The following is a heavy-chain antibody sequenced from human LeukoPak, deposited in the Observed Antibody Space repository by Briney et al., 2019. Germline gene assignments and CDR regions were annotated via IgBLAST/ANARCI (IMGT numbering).Heavy chain of an antibody. CDR2: ISGSVSGFRRPT. Sequence: GGSLRLSCAASGFVFSSYDMSWVRQAPGKGLEWVSAISGSVSGFRRPTKYAYSVKGRFTISRDNSKKTLYLQMNSLRAEDTAVYYCAKGKINHNGAFDIWGQGTVVTVSS. CDR1: GFVFSSYD. CDR3: AKGKINHNGAFDI. D-gene: IGHD2-8*01. J-gene: IGHJ3*02. V-gene: IGHV3-23*01.